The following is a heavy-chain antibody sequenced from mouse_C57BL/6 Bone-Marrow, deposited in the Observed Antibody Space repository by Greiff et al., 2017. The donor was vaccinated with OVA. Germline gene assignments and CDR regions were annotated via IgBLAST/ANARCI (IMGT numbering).Heavy chain of an antibody. J-gene: IGHJ2*01. CDR3: AKGRYDYDEDF. CDR1: GYSFTGYF. D-gene: IGHD2-4*01. V-gene: IGHV1-20*01. Sequence: VQLQQSGPELVKPGDSVQISCKASGYSFTGYFMNWVMQSHGKSLEWIGRINPYNGDTFYNQKFKGKATLTVDKSSSTAHMELRSLTSEDSAVYFCAKGRYDYDEDFWGQGTTLTVSS. CDR2: INPYNGDT.